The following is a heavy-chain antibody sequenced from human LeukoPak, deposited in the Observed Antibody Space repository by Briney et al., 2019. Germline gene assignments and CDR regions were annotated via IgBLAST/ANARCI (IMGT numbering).Heavy chain of an antibody. D-gene: IGHD1-1*01. CDR1: GFTFSNYW. V-gene: IGHV3-74*01. J-gene: IGHJ3*02. Sequence: PGGSLRLSCAASGFTFSNYWMHWVRQAPGKGLVWVSRINSDGSSTTYADSVKGRFTLSRDNAKTTLYLQMNSLRAEDTAVYYCARAFIGTGSFDIWGQGTMVTVSS. CDR3: ARAFIGTGSFDI. CDR2: INSDGSST.